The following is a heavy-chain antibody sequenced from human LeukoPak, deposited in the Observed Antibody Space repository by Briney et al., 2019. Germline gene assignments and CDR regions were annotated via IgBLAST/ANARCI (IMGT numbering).Heavy chain of an antibody. D-gene: IGHD5-12*01. J-gene: IGHJ4*02. CDR1: GGTFSSYA. CDR3: ARDSYDQVATITWGWYFDY. Sequence: ASVKVSCKASGGTFSSYAISWVRQAPGQGLEWMGGIIPIFGTANYAQKFQGRVTITADESTSTAYMELSSLRSEDTAVYHCARDSYDQVATITWGWYFDYWGQGTLVTVSS. V-gene: IGHV1-69*01. CDR2: IIPIFGTA.